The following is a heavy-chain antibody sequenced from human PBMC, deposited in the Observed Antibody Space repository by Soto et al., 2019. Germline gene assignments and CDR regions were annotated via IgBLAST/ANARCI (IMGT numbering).Heavy chain of an antibody. D-gene: IGHD1-26*01. CDR3: ARGLVWRRNWFDP. J-gene: IGHJ5*02. CDR1: GGSFSGYY. Sequence: SETLSLTCAVYGGSFSGYYWSWIRQPPGKGLEWIGEINHSGSTNYNPSLKSRVTISVDTSKNQFSLKLSSVTAADTAVYYCARGLVWRRNWFDPWGQGTLVTVSS. V-gene: IGHV4-34*01. CDR2: INHSGST.